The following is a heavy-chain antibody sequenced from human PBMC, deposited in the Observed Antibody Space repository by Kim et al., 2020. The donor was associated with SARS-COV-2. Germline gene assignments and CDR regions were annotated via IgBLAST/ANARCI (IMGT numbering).Heavy chain of an antibody. CDR2: Q. V-gene: IGHV2-5*01. Sequence: QRSNPSLNSRLTITKDTSKNQVVLTMTNVDPVDTATYYCAHRLDYFFDYWGQGTLVTVSS. J-gene: IGHJ4*02. D-gene: IGHD2-2*03. CDR3: AHRLDYFFDY.